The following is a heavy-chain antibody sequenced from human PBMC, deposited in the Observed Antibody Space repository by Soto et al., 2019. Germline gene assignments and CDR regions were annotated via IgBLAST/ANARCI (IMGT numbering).Heavy chain of an antibody. J-gene: IGHJ4*02. Sequence: PSETLSLTCSVSGGSIGSYYWSWIRQPPGKGLEWIGYINYGGTTSHNPSLEGRISISLDLAKRQLSLQMTSVTAADTALYFCARDEADYFAGSGPAGFDFWGQGALVTVSS. CDR3: ARDEADYFAGSGPAGFDF. V-gene: IGHV4-59*01. CDR1: GGSIGSYY. D-gene: IGHD4-17*01. CDR2: INYGGTT.